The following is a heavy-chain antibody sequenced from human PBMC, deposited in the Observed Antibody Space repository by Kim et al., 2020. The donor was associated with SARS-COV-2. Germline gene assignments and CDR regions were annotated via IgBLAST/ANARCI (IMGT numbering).Heavy chain of an antibody. V-gene: IGHV4-34*01. CDR1: GGSFSGYY. CDR2: INHSGST. J-gene: IGHJ6*03. CDR3: ARGKGMGFWSGYAYMDV. Sequence: SETLSLTCAVYGGSFSGYYWSWIRQPPGKGLEWIGEINHSGSTNYNPSLKSRVTISVDTSKNQFSLKLSSVTAADTAVYYCARGKGMGFWSGYAYMDVWG. D-gene: IGHD3-3*01.